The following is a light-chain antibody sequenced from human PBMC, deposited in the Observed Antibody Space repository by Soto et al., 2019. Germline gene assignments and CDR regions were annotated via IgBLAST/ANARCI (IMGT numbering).Light chain of an antibody. CDR2: AAS. Sequence: IQLTQSPSSLSASVGDRVTITCRASQGISRYLAWYQQKPGEAPKLLIYAASTLQTGVPSRFSGSGSGTDFNLTISSLQPEAFATYYCQQLNSFPWTFGQGSTVEIK. CDR1: QGISRY. J-gene: IGKJ1*01. V-gene: IGKV1-9*01. CDR3: QQLNSFPWT.